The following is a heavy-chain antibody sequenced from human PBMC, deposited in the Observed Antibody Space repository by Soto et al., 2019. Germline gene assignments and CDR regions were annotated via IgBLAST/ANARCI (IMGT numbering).Heavy chain of an antibody. CDR2: MNPNSGNT. CDR3: ARRGYSSSWYYYYYYGMDV. V-gene: IGHV1-8*01. CDR1: GYTFTSYD. J-gene: IGHJ6*02. Sequence: QVQLVQSGAEVKKPGATVNVSCKASGYTFTSYDINWVRQATGQGLEWMGWMNPNSGNTGYAQKFQGRVTMTRNTSISTAYMELSSLRSEDTAVYYCARRGYSSSWYYYYYYGMDVWGQGTTVTVSS. D-gene: IGHD6-13*01.